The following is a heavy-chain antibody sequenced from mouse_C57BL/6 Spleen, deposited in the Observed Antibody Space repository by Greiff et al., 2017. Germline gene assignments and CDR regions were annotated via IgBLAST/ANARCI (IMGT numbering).Heavy chain of an antibody. V-gene: IGHV1-62-2*01. CDR3: AIREVSNYPYYFDY. J-gene: IGHJ2*01. CDR2: FYPGSGSI. CDR1: GYTFTEYT. D-gene: IGHD2-5*01. Sequence: VQLQQSGAELVKPGASVKLSCKASGYTFTEYTIHWVKQRSGQGLAWIGWFYPGSGSINYNEKFKDKATLTADKSSSTVYMELSRLTSENSAVYFCAIREVSNYPYYFDYWGQGTTLTVSS.